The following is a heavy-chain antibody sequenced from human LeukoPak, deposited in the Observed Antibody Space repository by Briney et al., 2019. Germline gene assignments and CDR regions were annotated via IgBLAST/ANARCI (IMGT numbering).Heavy chain of an antibody. CDR1: GFSFSSYE. D-gene: IGHD3-3*01. CDR2: ISSSGGNI. CDR3: ARANTIFGVEPDYYFDY. J-gene: IGHJ4*02. V-gene: IGHV3-48*03. Sequence: SGGSLRLSCAASGFSFSSYEMIWVRQAPGKGLEWMSYISSSGGNIYYADSVKGRFTISRDNAKNSLYLQMNSLRVEDTAVYYCARANTIFGVEPDYYFDYWGQGTLVSVSS.